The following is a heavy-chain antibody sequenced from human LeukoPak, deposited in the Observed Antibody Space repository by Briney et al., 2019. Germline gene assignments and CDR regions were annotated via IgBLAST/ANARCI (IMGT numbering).Heavy chain of an antibody. Sequence: SETLSLTCTVSGGSISSYYWRWIRQPPGKGLEWIGYIYYSGSTNYNPSLKSRVTISVETSKNQFSLKLSSVTAADTAVYYCARAGYDGDFWSGYYFPYWGQGTLVTVSS. CDR3: ARAGYDGDFWSGYYFPY. V-gene: IGHV4-59*01. D-gene: IGHD3-3*01. CDR1: GGSISSYY. J-gene: IGHJ4*02. CDR2: IYYSGST.